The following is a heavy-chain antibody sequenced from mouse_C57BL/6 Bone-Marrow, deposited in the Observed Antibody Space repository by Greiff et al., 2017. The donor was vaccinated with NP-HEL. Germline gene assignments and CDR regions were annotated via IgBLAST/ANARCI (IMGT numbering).Heavy chain of an antibody. CDR1: GFSLTSYA. D-gene: IGHD1-1*01. CDR2: IWNGGGT. J-gene: IGHJ3*01. Sequence: QVQLKESGPGLVAPSQSLSITCTVSGFSLTSYAISWVRQPPGKGLEWLGVIWNGGGTNYNSALKSRLSISKDNSKSQVFLKMNSLQTDDTARYYCARKGYGGFAYWGQGTLVTVSA. CDR3: ARKGYGGFAY. V-gene: IGHV2-9-1*01.